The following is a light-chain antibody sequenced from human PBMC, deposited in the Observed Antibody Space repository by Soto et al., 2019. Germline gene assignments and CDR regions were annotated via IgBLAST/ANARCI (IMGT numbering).Light chain of an antibody. Sequence: EIVMTQSPATLSVSPGERATLSCRASQSAGTNLAWYQQKPGQAPRLLIYGASTRATGIPARFSGSGSGTEFTLTISSLQSEDFAVYYCQQYNNRWTFGQGTKVDNK. CDR1: QSAGTN. V-gene: IGKV3-15*01. CDR2: GAS. CDR3: QQYNNRWT. J-gene: IGKJ1*01.